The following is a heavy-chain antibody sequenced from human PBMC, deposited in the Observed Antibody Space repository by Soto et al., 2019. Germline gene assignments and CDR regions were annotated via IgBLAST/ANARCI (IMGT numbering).Heavy chain of an antibody. J-gene: IGHJ4*02. D-gene: IGHD6-19*01. V-gene: IGHV3-21*01. CDR1: GFTFSSYS. CDR3: GVGISIAVAGLLDY. CDR2: ISSSSSYI. Sequence: PGGSLRLSCAASGFTFSSYSMNWVRQAPGKGLEWVSSISSSSSYIYYADSVKGRFTISRDNAKNSLYLQMNSLRAEDTAVYYCGVGISIAVAGLLDYWGQGTLVTVSS.